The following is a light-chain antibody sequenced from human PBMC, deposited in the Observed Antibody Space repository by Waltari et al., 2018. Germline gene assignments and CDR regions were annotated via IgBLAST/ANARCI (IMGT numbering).Light chain of an antibody. CDR3: QEYNGYSRT. Sequence: DIQMTQSPPPLSASVGEKVPITCRASQNIYTWLAWYQQKPGKAPKVLISKASSLNSGVPSRFSGSGSGTEFTLTISSLQPDDFATYFCQEYNGYSRTFGQGTKVESK. CDR1: QNIYTW. CDR2: KAS. J-gene: IGKJ1*01. V-gene: IGKV1-5*03.